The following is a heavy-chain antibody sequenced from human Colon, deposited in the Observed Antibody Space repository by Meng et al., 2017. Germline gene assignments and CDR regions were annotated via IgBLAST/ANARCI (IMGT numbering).Heavy chain of an antibody. CDR2: IDHRGSA. CDR1: GASVSVNSS. CDR3: ARHGGYYQDF. V-gene: IGHV4-4*02. J-gene: IGHJ4*02. D-gene: IGHD4-23*01. Sequence: QGQLPEVGPGLVKTSETLSLARSVSGASVSVNSSWSWVRQPPGRGLEWIGQIDHRGSAYYRPSLNSRVTMSLDKSRNQFSLRLTSVTAADTAVYYCARHGGYYQDFWGQGTLVTVSS.